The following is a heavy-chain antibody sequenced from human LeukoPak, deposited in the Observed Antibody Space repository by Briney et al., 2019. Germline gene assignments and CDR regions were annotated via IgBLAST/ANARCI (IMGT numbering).Heavy chain of an antibody. CDR2: ISPDGTTT. CDR3: TRVLAGRSGLMDV. J-gene: IGHJ6*02. V-gene: IGHV3-74*01. CDR1: GFTFSGYW. Sequence: GGSLRLSCAASGFTFSGYWMHCVRQAPGKGLVWVSRISPDGTTTNYADSAEGRFTISRDNAKNTLYLQMNGLRDEDAAVYYCTRVLAGRSGLMDVWGRGTAITVSS. D-gene: IGHD2-8*02.